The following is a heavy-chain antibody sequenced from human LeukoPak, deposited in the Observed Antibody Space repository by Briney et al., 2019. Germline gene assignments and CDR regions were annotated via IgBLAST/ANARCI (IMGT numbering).Heavy chain of an antibody. Sequence: PGGSLRLSCAATGLRFSDYYMSWIRKAPGKGLEWVAYISSTGNSIFYADSVKGRFTISRDQAKNSLSLQLNSLRAEDTAVYCCAKGGIRYGYWFDHWGQGTLVTVSS. CDR2: ISSTGNSI. CDR1: GLRFSDYY. J-gene: IGHJ5*02. V-gene: IGHV3-11*01. CDR3: AKGGIRYGYWFDH. D-gene: IGHD3-10*01.